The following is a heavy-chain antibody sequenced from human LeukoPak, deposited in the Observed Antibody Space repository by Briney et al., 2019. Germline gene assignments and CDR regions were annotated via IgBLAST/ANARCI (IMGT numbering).Heavy chain of an antibody. CDR1: GGTFSSYA. D-gene: IGHD4-17*01. Sequence: GASVKVSCKASGGTFSSYAISWVRQAPGQGLEWMGGIIPIFGTANYAQKFQGGVTITADKSTSTAYMELSSLRSDDTAVYYCARVEITVISLGFDCWGQGTLVTVSS. CDR3: ARVEITVISLGFDC. CDR2: IIPIFGTA. J-gene: IGHJ4*02. V-gene: IGHV1-69*06.